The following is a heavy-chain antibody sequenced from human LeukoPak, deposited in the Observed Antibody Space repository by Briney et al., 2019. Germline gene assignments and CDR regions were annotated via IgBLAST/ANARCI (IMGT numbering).Heavy chain of an antibody. J-gene: IGHJ4*02. V-gene: IGHV3-21*01. CDR2: ISTSSSYI. D-gene: IGHD1-26*01. CDR3: AKVRAPRQYYFDY. CDR1: GFTFSSYS. Sequence: PGGSLRLSCAASGFTFSSYSMNWVRQAPGEGLEWVSSISTSSSYINYADSVKGRFTISRDNAKKSLYLQMNSLRAEDTAVYYCAKVRAPRQYYFDYWGQGTLVTVSS.